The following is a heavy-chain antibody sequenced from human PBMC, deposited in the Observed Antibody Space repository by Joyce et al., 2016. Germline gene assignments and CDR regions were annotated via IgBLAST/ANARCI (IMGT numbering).Heavy chain of an antibody. CDR2: IYWNDDT. D-gene: IGHD3-9*01. V-gene: IGHV2-5*01. J-gene: IGHJ4*02. CDR1: GFSLSTVGVG. Sequence: QITLKESGPTLVKPTQTLTLTCSFSGFSLSTVGVGVAWIRQPPGKALEWLALIYWNDDTRYSPALKSRLTNTRDTSKNQVVLTMTNLDPLDTATYFCAHRPLTHAGVFDYWGQGTLVTVSS. CDR3: AHRPLTHAGVFDY.